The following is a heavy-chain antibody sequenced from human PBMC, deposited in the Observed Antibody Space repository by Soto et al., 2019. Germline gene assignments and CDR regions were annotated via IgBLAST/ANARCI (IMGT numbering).Heavy chain of an antibody. Sequence: GGSLGLSCAASGFIFSNFGMHWVRQAPGKGLEWVAVIWYDGSNEYYADSVKGRFTISKDNSKSTLYLQMNSLRAEDTAVYYCARDDIPGIAVSTYGMDVWGQGTTVTVSS. CDR1: GFIFSNFG. D-gene: IGHD6-19*01. CDR2: IWYDGSNE. CDR3: ARDDIPGIAVSTYGMDV. V-gene: IGHV3-33*01. J-gene: IGHJ6*02.